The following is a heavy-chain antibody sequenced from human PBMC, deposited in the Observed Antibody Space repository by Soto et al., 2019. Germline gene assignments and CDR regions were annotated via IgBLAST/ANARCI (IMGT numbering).Heavy chain of an antibody. D-gene: IGHD2-2*01. CDR2: IYYSGST. Sequence: QVQLQESGPGLVKPSQTLSLTCTVSGGSISSGGYYWSWIRQHPGKGLEWIGYIYYSGSTYYNPSRKSRVTISVDTSKNQFSLKLSAVTAADTAVDYCARGRSSTSPDPIGYWGQGTLVTVSS. CDR1: GGSISSGGYY. V-gene: IGHV4-31*03. CDR3: ARGRSSTSPDPIGY. J-gene: IGHJ4*02.